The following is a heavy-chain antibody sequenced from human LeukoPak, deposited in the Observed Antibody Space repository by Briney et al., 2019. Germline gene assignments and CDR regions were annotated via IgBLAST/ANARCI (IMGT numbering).Heavy chain of an antibody. J-gene: IGHJ5*02. D-gene: IGHD2-8*01. V-gene: IGHV1-8*01. CDR3: ARGLMVYAGIRFDP. CDR2: MNPNSGNT. CDR1: GYTFTSYD. Sequence: GASVMVSCKASGYTFTSYDINWVRQATGQGLEWMGWMNPNSGNTGYAQKFQGRVTMTRNTSISTAYMELSSLRSEDTAVYYCARGLMVYAGIRFDPWGQGTLVTVSS.